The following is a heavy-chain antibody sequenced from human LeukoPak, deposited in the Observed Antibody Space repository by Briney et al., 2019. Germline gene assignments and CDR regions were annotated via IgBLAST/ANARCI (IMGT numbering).Heavy chain of an antibody. Sequence: SGTLSLTCAVSGGSISSSNWWSWVRQPPGKGLEWIGEIYHSGSTNYNPSLKSRVTISVDKSKNQFSLKLSSVTAADTAVYYCARDRHFVRDVVVVPAAIPTRYFDLWGRGTLVTVSS. CDR1: GGSISSSNW. CDR3: ARDRHFVRDVVVVPAAIPTRYFDL. D-gene: IGHD2-2*02. V-gene: IGHV4-4*02. CDR2: IYHSGST. J-gene: IGHJ2*01.